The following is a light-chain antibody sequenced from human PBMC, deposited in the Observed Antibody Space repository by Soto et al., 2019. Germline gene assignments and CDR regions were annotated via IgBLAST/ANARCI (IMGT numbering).Light chain of an antibody. Sequence: ETGMTRSPATLSLSPGGRVTLSFRASQSVSGKVAWYQQKPGQPPSLLIYAASTRATGVPARFSGSGSGTEFTLTITSLQSEDFAVYFCQQYANWPPVIFGGGTKVDIK. CDR1: QSVSGK. CDR2: AAS. J-gene: IGKJ4*01. V-gene: IGKV3-15*01. CDR3: QQYANWPPVI.